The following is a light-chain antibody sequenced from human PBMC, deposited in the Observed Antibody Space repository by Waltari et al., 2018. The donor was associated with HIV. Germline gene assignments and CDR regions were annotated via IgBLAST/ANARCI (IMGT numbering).Light chain of an antibody. CDR3: QQYKYWPLT. Sequence: ETVMTQSPATLSVSPGESATLSCRASQTINTDVAWYQQKPGQTPRLLMSDASSRATGVPDMFSGSGSGTDFTLTISGLQSEDFAVYYCQQYKYWPLTFGGGTKVEIK. J-gene: IGKJ4*01. CDR1: QTINTD. CDR2: DAS. V-gene: IGKV3-15*01.